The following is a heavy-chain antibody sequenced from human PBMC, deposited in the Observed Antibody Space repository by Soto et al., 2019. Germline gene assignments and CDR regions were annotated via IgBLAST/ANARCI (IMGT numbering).Heavy chain of an antibody. CDR3: ASLHGGIAVAGADAFDI. D-gene: IGHD6-19*01. Sequence: GGSLRLSCSASGFAFSSYAMHWVRQAPGKGLEWVAVISYVGNNKYYADSVKGRFTISRDNSKNTLYLQMNSLRAEDTAVYYCASLHGGIAVAGADAFDIWGQGTMVTVSS. V-gene: IGHV3-30-3*01. CDR2: ISYVGNNK. CDR1: GFAFSSYA. J-gene: IGHJ3*02.